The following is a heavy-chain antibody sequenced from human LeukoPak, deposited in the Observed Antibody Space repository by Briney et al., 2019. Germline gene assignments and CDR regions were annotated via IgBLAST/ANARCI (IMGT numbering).Heavy chain of an antibody. CDR1: GGSISSGGYY. V-gene: IGHV4-31*03. D-gene: IGHD3-10*01. J-gene: IGHJ4*02. Sequence: SETLSLTCTVSGGSISSGGYYWSWIRQHPGKGLEWIGYIYYSGSTYYNPSLKSRLTISVDTSKNQFSLKLSSVTAADTAVYYCARVRVYGSGSYSTGRLDYWGQGTLVTVSS. CDR3: ARVRVYGSGSYSTGRLDY. CDR2: IYYSGST.